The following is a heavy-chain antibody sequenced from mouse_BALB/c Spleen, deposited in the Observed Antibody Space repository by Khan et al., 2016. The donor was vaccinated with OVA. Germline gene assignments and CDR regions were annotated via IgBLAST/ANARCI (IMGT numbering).Heavy chain of an antibody. Sequence: EVQLQESGPGLVKPSQSLSLTCTVTGYSITSDYAWNWIRQFPGNKLEWMGYISYSGSTSYNPSLKSRIPITRDTSKNQFFLQLNSVTTEDTATYSYASEFYYYGSSRGLFAYWGQGTLVTVSA. CDR3: ASEFYYYGSSRGLFAY. D-gene: IGHD1-1*01. CDR1: GYSITSDYA. CDR2: ISYSGST. V-gene: IGHV3-2*02. J-gene: IGHJ3*01.